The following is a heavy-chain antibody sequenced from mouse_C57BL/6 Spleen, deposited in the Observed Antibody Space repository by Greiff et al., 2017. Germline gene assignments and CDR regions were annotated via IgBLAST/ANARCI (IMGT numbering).Heavy chain of an antibody. D-gene: IGHD2-5*01. V-gene: IGHV1-50*01. CDR2: IDPSDSYT. CDR1: GYTFTSYW. CDR3: ASRGSYYSKAGWFAY. Sequence: VQLQQSGAELVKPGASVKLSCKASGYTFTSYWMQWVKQRPGQGLEWIGEIDPSDSYTNYNQKFKGKATLTVDTSSSTAYMQLSSLTSEDSAVYYCASRGSYYSKAGWFAYWGQGTLVTVSA. J-gene: IGHJ3*01.